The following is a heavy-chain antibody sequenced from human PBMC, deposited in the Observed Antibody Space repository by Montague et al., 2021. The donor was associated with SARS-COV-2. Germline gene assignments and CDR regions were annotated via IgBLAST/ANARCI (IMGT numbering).Heavy chain of an antibody. CDR3: ARGDHPQSGSWYFFDT. CDR1: GFTFSSYA. CDR2: IGGSAEST. J-gene: IGHJ4*02. V-gene: IGHV3-23*01. Sequence: SLRLSCAASGFTFSSYAMSWVRQAPGKGLEWVSGIGGSAESTYYGDSVKGRFTISRDNSKNTLYLQMNSLRAEDTAVYYCARGDHPQSGSWYFFDTWGQGALVTVSS. D-gene: IGHD6-13*01.